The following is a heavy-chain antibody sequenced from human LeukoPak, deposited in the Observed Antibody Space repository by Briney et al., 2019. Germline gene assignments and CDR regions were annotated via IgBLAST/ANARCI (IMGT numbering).Heavy chain of an antibody. CDR3: ARDNSDYGDYGVDY. Sequence: SVKVSCKASGGTFSSYAISWVRQAPGQGLEWMGGIIPIFGTTNYAQKFQGRVTITADESTSTAYMELSSLRSEDTAVYYCARDNSDYGDYGVDYWGQGTLVTVSS. D-gene: IGHD4-17*01. CDR2: IIPIFGTT. CDR1: GGTFSSYA. J-gene: IGHJ4*02. V-gene: IGHV1-69*13.